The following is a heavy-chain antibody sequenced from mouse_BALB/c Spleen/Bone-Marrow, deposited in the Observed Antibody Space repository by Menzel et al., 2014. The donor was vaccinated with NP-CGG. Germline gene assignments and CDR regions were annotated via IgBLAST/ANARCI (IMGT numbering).Heavy chain of an antibody. V-gene: IGHV5-17*02. CDR3: ARSPYDYAAMDY. J-gene: IGHJ4*01. Sequence: EVKVVESGGGLVQPGGSRKPSCAASGFTFSSFGMHWVRQAPEKGLEWVAYISSGSSTIYYADTVKGRFTISRDNPKNTLFLQMTSLRSEDTAMYYCARSPYDYAAMDYWGQGTSVTVSS. CDR2: ISSGSSTI. CDR1: GFTFSSFG. D-gene: IGHD2-4*01.